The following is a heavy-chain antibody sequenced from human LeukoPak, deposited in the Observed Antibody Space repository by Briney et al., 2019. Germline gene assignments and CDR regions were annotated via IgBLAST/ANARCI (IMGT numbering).Heavy chain of an antibody. CDR3: ARLEPNLTTVVTLGAFDI. V-gene: IGHV4-59*08. Sequence: SETLSLTCTVSGGSTSSYYWSWIRQPPGKGLEWIGYIYYSGSINYNPFLKSRVTISVDTSKNQFSLKLSSVTAADTAVYYCARLEPNLTTVVTLGAFDIWGQGRMVTVSS. J-gene: IGHJ3*02. CDR1: GGSTSSYY. CDR2: IYYSGSI. D-gene: IGHD4-23*01.